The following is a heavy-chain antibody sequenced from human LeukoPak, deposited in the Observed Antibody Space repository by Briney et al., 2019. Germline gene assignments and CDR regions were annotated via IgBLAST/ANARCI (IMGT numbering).Heavy chain of an antibody. Sequence: TLETLSLTCAVSGGSISSSSYYWGWIRQPPGKGLEWIGSIYYSGSTYYNPSLKSRVTISVDTSKNQFSLRLSSVTAADTAVYYCARHDYSNNWFDPWGQGTLVTVSS. D-gene: IGHD4-11*01. V-gene: IGHV4-39*01. J-gene: IGHJ5*02. CDR1: GGSISSSSYY. CDR3: ARHDYSNNWFDP. CDR2: IYYSGST.